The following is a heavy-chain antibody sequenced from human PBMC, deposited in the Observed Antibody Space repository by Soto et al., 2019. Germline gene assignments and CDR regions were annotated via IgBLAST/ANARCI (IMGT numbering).Heavy chain of an antibody. J-gene: IGHJ4*02. Sequence: EVQLLESGGGLVQPGGSLRLSCAASGFTYESYAMSWVRQAPGKGLEWVSGINSGGTVAHYADSVKGRFAISRDNSKNTLSLEMNSLRADDPGIYYCAISTGGFGGLFVVPSDYWGQGTLVTVSS. CDR2: INSGGTVA. D-gene: IGHD3-16*02. V-gene: IGHV3-23*01. CDR1: GFTYESYA. CDR3: AISTGGFGGLFVVPSDY.